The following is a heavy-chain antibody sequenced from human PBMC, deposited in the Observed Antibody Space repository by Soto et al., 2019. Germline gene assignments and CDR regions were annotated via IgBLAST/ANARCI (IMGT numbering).Heavy chain of an antibody. CDR2: LYYTGTT. D-gene: IGHD2-2*01. Sequence: QMQLQESGPGLVKASETLSLTCSVSGGSIGSSSYYFGWIRQPPGKGLEWIGSLYYTGTTNYNSSLKSRGTISADKSQNQFSQRLTSVTAAETAVYYCGAYCSRRHCYDWFDPWGQGTLVTVSA. J-gene: IGHJ5*02. V-gene: IGHV4-39*01. CDR1: GGSIGSSSYY. CDR3: GAYCSRRHCYDWFDP.